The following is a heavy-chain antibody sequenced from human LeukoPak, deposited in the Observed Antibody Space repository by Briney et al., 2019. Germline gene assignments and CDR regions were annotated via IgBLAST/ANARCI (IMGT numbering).Heavy chain of an antibody. Sequence: GGSLRLSCAASGFTFSNYGMHWVRQAPGKGLEWVAFIRYDGSNKYYADSVKGRFTISRDNSKNTLYLQMNSLRPEDTTVYYCAREGHCGGDCYSGSDYWGQGTLVTVSS. V-gene: IGHV3-30*02. CDR2: IRYDGSNK. CDR3: AREGHCGGDCYSGSDY. D-gene: IGHD2-21*02. CDR1: GFTFSNYG. J-gene: IGHJ4*02.